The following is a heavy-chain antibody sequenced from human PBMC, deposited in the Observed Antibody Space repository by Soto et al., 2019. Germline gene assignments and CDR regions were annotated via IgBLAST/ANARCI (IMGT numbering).Heavy chain of an antibody. V-gene: IGHV1-46*01. Sequence: QVQLVQSGAEVRKPGASVKVSCKAAGYTFTNQYIHWVRQAPGQGLEWMGIINPTGGSTTYAQKFQGRVSMTGDTSTSTVYMDLSSLRSEDTAVYYCAREGSYYFAHRLDYWGQGTLVTVSS. CDR3: AREGSYYFAHRLDY. J-gene: IGHJ4*02. CDR1: GYTFTNQY. D-gene: IGHD1-26*01. CDR2: INPTGGST.